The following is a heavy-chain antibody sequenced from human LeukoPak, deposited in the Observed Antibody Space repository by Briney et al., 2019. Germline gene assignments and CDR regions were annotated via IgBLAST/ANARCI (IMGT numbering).Heavy chain of an antibody. CDR1: GFTFSSYW. Sequence: PGGSLRLSCAASGFTFSSYWMSWVRQAPGKGLEGVANIKQDGSEKYYVDSVKGRFTISRDNAKNSLYLQMNSLRDEDTAVYYCARALRWGSMPGYCSGGSCYAFDYWGQGTLVTVSS. V-gene: IGHV3-7*01. CDR3: ARALRWGSMPGYCSGGSCYAFDY. D-gene: IGHD2-15*01. CDR2: IKQDGSEK. J-gene: IGHJ4*02.